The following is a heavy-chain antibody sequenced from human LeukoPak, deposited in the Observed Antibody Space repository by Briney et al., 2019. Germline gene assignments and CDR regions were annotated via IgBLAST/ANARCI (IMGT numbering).Heavy chain of an antibody. CDR3: AGPLQTSSGPTSYPPPSDY. Sequence: GGSLRLSCAASGFTFSSYEMNWVRQAPGKGLEWVSYISSSGSTIYYADSVKGRFTISRDNAKNSLYLQMNSLRAEDTAVYYCAGPLQTSSGPTSYPPPSDYWGQGTLVTVSS. J-gene: IGHJ4*02. V-gene: IGHV3-48*03. CDR2: ISSSGSTI. CDR1: GFTFSSYE. D-gene: IGHD2-2*02.